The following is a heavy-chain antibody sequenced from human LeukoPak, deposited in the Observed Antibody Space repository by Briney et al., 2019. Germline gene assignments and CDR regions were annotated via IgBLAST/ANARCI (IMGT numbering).Heavy chain of an antibody. CDR2: MNPGDADA. CDR1: GYTFTRYW. CDR3: ARRPTSGQYYFDE. J-gene: IGHJ4*02. Sequence: GESLKISCKGSGYTFTRYWFAWVRQMPGKGLEWMAIMNPGDADATYSPSFQGQVTVSVDKSVSTAYLQWSSLRAADTAIYYCARRPTSGQYYFDEWGQGTLVTVPS. V-gene: IGHV5-51*01. D-gene: IGHD6-19*01.